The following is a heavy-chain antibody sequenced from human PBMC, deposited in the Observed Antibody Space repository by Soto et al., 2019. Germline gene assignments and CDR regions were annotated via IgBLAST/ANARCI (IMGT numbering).Heavy chain of an antibody. CDR3: ARGVYDFWSGHPKGLDY. J-gene: IGHJ4*02. V-gene: IGHV3-73*01. CDR2: IRSKANSYAT. Sequence: GGSLRLSCAASGFTFSGSAMHWVRQASGKGLEWVGRIRSKANSYATAYAVSVKGKFTISRDDSRNTAYLQMNSLKTEDTAVYYCARGVYDFWSGHPKGLDYWGQGTVVTVSS. CDR1: GFTFSGSA. D-gene: IGHD3-3*01.